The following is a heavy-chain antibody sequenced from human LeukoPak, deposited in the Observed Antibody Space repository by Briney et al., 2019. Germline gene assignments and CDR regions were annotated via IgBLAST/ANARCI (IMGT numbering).Heavy chain of an antibody. CDR1: GGSISSGGYY. CDR2: IYYSGST. J-gene: IGHJ4*02. V-gene: IGHV4-31*03. Sequence: PSETLSLTRTVSGGSISSGGYYWSWIRQHPGKGLEWIGYIYYSGSTYYNPSLKSRVTISVDTSKNQFSLKLSSVTAADTAVYYCARKTKDYYDSSGPFDYWGQGTLVTVSS. CDR3: ARKTKDYYDSSGPFDY. D-gene: IGHD3-22*01.